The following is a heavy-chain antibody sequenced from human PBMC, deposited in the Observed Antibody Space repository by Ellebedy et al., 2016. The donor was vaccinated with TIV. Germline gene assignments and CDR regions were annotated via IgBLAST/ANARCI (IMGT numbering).Heavy chain of an antibody. V-gene: IGHV1-18*04. D-gene: IGHD3-22*01. J-gene: IGHJ1*01. CDR2: ISAYNGNT. CDR1: GYTFTSYG. Sequence: AASVKVSCKASGYTFTSYGISWVRQAPGQGLEWMGWISAYNGNTNYAQKLQGRVTMTTDTSTSTAYMELRSLRSDDTAVYYCARLGYYNSSGYRRAGYFQHWGQGTLVTVSS. CDR3: ARLGYYNSSGYRRAGYFQH.